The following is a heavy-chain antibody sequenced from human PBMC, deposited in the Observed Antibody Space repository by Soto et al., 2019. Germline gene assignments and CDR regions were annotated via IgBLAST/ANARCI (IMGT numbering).Heavy chain of an antibody. CDR2: IYSSGAT. CDR3: ARDRGSDYDSTSGYYYY. D-gene: IGHD3-22*01. CDR1: GGSISNSDYY. V-gene: IGHV4-30-4*01. Sequence: PSETLSLTCTVSGGSISNSDYYWAWIRQPPGNGLEWIGYIYSSGATSYNPSLESRVTISGDTSKNQFSLRLSSVTAADTAVYYCARDRGSDYDSTSGYYYYWGQGTLVTVSS. J-gene: IGHJ4*02.